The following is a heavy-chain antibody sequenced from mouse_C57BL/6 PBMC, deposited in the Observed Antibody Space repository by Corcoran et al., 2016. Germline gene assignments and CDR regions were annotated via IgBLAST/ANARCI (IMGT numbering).Heavy chain of an antibody. V-gene: IGHV9-3*01. CDR3: ARLGDYYGSSTRYFDV. D-gene: IGHD1-1*01. Sequence: QIQLVQSGPELKKPGETVKISCKASGYTFTTYGMSWVKKDPGKGLKWMGWINTYSGVPTYADDFKVRFAFSLETSASTAYLQINNLKNEDTATYFCARLGDYYGSSTRYFDVWGTGTTVTVSS. CDR1: GYTFTTYG. CDR2: INTYSGVP. J-gene: IGHJ1*03.